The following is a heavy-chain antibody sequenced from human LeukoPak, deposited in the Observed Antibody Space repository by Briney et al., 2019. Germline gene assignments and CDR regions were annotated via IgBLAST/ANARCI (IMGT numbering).Heavy chain of an antibody. CDR1: GGSISSGGYY. CDR3: ARVPAIRSRRWFDP. Sequence: PSQTLSLTCTVSGGSISSGGYYWSWIRQHPGKGLEWIGYIYYSGSTYYNPPLKSRVTISVDTSKNQFSLKLSSVTAADTAVYYCARVPAIRSRRWFDPWGQGTLVTVSS. CDR2: IYYSGST. V-gene: IGHV4-31*03. D-gene: IGHD3-9*01. J-gene: IGHJ5*02.